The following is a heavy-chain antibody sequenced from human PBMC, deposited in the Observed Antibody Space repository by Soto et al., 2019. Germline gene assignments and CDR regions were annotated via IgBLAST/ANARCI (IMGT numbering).Heavy chain of an antibody. D-gene: IGHD2-15*01. CDR3: SRVHRYCSGDTCSVFDS. CDR2: INSEGGVT. CDR1: GFTFSLYW. V-gene: IGHV3-74*01. J-gene: IGHJ4*02. Sequence: GRYLRLSCAAPGFTFSLYWMHWVRLAPRKGLMWVSRINSEGGVTNYADAVKGRFTISRDNAKNTLYLQMNSLRAEDTAMYYCSRVHRYCSGDTCSVFDSWGLGTLVTVS.